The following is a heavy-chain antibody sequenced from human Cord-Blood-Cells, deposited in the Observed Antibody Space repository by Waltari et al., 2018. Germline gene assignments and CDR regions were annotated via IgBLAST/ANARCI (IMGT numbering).Heavy chain of an antibody. CDR3: ARNMQWYSSSWSDYFDY. D-gene: IGHD6-13*01. Sequence: SWVRQAPGKGLEWVANIKQDGSEKYYVDSVKGRFTISRDNAKNSLYLQMNSLRAEDTAVYYCARNMQWYSSSWSDYFDYWGQGTLVTVSS. CDR2: IKQDGSEK. J-gene: IGHJ4*02. V-gene: IGHV3-7*01.